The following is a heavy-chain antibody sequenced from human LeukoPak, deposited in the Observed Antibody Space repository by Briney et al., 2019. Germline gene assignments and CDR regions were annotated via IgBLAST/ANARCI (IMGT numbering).Heavy chain of an antibody. Sequence: GGSLRLSCAASGFTFSSYAMSWVRQAPGKGLEWVSAISGSGGSPYYADSVKGRFTISRDNSKNTLYLQMNSLRAEDTAVYYCAKSSNFLERLLLPGAFDIWGQGTMVTVSS. CDR3: AKSSNFLERLLLPGAFDI. J-gene: IGHJ3*02. D-gene: IGHD3-3*01. V-gene: IGHV3-23*01. CDR2: ISGSGGSP. CDR1: GFTFSSYA.